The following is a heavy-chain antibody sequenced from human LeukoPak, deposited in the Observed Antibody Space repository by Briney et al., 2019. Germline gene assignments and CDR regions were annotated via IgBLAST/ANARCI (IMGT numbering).Heavy chain of an antibody. V-gene: IGHV4-59*01. CDR3: AAQAARDGFDI. J-gene: IGHJ3*02. CDR2: IYYSGST. Sequence: SETLSLTCTVSGGSISSFYWSWIRQPPGKGLEWIGYIYYSGSTNYNPSLKSRVTISVDTSKNQFSLKLSSVTAADTAVYFCAAQAARDGFDIWGQGTMVTVSS. D-gene: IGHD6-6*01. CDR1: GGSISSFY.